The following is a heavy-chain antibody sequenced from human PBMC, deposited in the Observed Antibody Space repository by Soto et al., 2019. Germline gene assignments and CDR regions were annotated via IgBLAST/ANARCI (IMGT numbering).Heavy chain of an antibody. CDR2: IIPLFGTA. J-gene: IGHJ4*02. Sequence: QVYLVQSGAEVKKPGSSVKISCKASGGIFSSNTINWVRQAAGQGLEWMGGIIPLFGTANYAEKFQGRVTITADKSTKTESMELTGLRSEDTAVYYCASKAACGGDCYAFDSWGQGTLVTVSS. CDR1: GGIFSSNT. D-gene: IGHD2-21*02. V-gene: IGHV1-69*06. CDR3: ASKAACGGDCYAFDS.